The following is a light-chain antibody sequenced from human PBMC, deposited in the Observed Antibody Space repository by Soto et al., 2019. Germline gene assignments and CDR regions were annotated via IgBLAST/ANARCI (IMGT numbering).Light chain of an antibody. J-gene: IGKJ4*01. Sequence: EFVLTQSPGTLSLSPGERATLSCRASQTVRNNYLAWYQQKPGQAPRLLIYDASSRATGIPDRFSGGESGTDFTLTISRLEPEDFAVYYCQQFSSYPLTFGGGTKVDNK. CDR2: DAS. V-gene: IGKV3-20*01. CDR1: QTVRNNY. CDR3: QQFSSYPLT.